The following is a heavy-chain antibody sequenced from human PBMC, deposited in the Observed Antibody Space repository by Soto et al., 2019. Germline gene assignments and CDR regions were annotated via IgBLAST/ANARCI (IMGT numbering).Heavy chain of an antibody. Sequence: QSQTLSLTCTVSGGSISSYYWSWIRQPPGKGLEWIGYIYYSGSTNYNPSLKSRVTISVDTSKNQFSLKLSSVTAADTAVYYCARASLGLRKKSSWFDPWGQGTLVTVSS. V-gene: IGHV4-59*01. J-gene: IGHJ5*02. CDR3: ARASLGLRKKSSWFDP. CDR2: IYYSGST. CDR1: GGSISSYY. D-gene: IGHD4-17*01.